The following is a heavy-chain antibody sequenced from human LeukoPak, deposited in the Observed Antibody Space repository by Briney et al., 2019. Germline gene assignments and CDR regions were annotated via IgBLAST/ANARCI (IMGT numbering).Heavy chain of an antibody. Sequence: SGPALVKPTQTPTLTCTFSGFSLSTSGMCVSWIRQPPGKALEWLARIDWDDDKYYSTSLKTRLTISKDTSKNQVVLTMTNMDPVDTATYYCTRMPAAIGLAFDYWGQGTLVTVAS. CDR2: IDWDDDK. J-gene: IGHJ4*02. D-gene: IGHD6-13*01. CDR1: GFSLSTSGMC. CDR3: TRMPAAIGLAFDY. V-gene: IGHV2-70*11.